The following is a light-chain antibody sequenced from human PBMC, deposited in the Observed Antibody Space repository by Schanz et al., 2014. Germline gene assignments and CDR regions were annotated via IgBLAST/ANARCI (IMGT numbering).Light chain of an antibody. J-gene: IGKJ2*01. CDR2: EAS. Sequence: EIVLTQSPGTLSLSPGERATLSCRASQSVSSGNLAWYQQKPGQAPRLLIYEASIRATGVPDRFSGSGSGTDFTLTISRLEPEDFAVYYCQQYGSSPRTFGQGTKLEIK. CDR1: QSVSSGN. V-gene: IGKV3-20*01. CDR3: QQYGSSPRT.